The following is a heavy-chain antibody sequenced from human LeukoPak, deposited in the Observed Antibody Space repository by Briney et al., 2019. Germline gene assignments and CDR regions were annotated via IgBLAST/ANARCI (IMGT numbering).Heavy chain of an antibody. J-gene: IGHJ6*03. V-gene: IGHV3-48*03. CDR2: ISSSGSTI. CDR1: GFTFSSYD. CDR3: ARVNWMIVVVTYYYHMDV. Sequence: GGSLRLSCAASGFTFSSYDMTWVRQAPGRGLEWVSYISSSGSTIYYADSVKGRFTISRDNAKNSLYLQMNSLRAEDTAVYYCARVNWMIVVVTYYYHMDVWGKGTTVTISS. D-gene: IGHD3-22*01.